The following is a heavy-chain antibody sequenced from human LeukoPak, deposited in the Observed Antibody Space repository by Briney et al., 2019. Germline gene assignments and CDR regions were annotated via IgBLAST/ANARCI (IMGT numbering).Heavy chain of an antibody. CDR1: GFTFSNTW. CDR3: TTDLGQYSVYEPDY. Sequence: PGGSLRLSCAASGFTFSNTWMTWVRQPPGKGLDWVGRIKSKTDGGTTDYAAPVKGRFTISRDDSRNTLYLDMNSLKIEGTAVYYCTTDLGQYSVYEPDYWGQGTLVTVSS. V-gene: IGHV3-15*01. D-gene: IGHD5/OR15-5a*01. CDR2: IKSKTDGGTT. J-gene: IGHJ4*02.